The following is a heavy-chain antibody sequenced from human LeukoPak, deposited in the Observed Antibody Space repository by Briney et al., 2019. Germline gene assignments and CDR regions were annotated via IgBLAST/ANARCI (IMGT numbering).Heavy chain of an antibody. D-gene: IGHD6-19*01. CDR3: ARDFESSGRWYFHMDV. Sequence: KPSETLSLTCTVSGGSINNYYWNWIRQPPGKGLEWIGYIHYTGTPTYNPSLESRVAISLDTSKNQFSLKLNSVTAADTAVYYCARDFESSGRWYFHMDVWGKGTTVTVSS. CDR1: GGSINNYY. J-gene: IGHJ6*03. CDR2: IHYTGTP. V-gene: IGHV4-59*01.